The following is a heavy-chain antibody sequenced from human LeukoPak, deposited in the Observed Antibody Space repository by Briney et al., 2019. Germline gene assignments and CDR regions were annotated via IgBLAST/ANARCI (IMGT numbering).Heavy chain of an antibody. Sequence: SETLSLTCTVSGGSISSGSYYWSWIRQPAGKGLEWIRRIYTSGSTNYNPSLKSRVTISVDTSKNQFSLKLSSVTAADTAVYYCARGRRRWPEVYYFDYWGQGTLVTVSS. CDR3: ARGRRRWPEVYYFDY. CDR1: GGSISSGSYY. CDR2: IYTSGST. D-gene: IGHD5-24*01. J-gene: IGHJ4*02. V-gene: IGHV4-61*02.